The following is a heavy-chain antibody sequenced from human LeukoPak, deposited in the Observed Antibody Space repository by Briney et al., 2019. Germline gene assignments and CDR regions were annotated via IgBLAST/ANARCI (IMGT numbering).Heavy chain of an antibody. V-gene: IGHV1-69*05. CDR2: IIPIFGTA. CDR1: GGTFSSYA. CDR3: AKGTVLCSSTSCYSGGYYYMDV. Sequence: SVKVSCKASGGTFSSYAISWVRQAPGQGLEWMGGIIPIFGTANYAQKFQGRVTITTDESTSTAYMELSSLRSEDTAVYYYAKGTVLCSSTSCYSGGYYYMDVWGKGTTVTVSS. J-gene: IGHJ6*03. D-gene: IGHD2-2*02.